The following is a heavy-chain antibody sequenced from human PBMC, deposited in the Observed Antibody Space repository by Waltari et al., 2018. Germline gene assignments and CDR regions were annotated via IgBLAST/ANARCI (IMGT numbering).Heavy chain of an antibody. CDR2: IYYSWRT. V-gene: IGHV4-59*01. J-gene: IGHJ4*02. Sequence: QVQLQESGPGLVKPSETLSLTCTVSGGSISSYYWSWIRQPPGKGLEWIGYIYYSWRTNYNPALKSRVTIPVDTSKNQFSLKLSSVTAADTAVYYCARGVRYYYDSSGYYFFDYCGQGTLVTVSS. CDR1: GGSISSYY. D-gene: IGHD3-22*01. CDR3: ARGVRYYYDSSGYYFFDY.